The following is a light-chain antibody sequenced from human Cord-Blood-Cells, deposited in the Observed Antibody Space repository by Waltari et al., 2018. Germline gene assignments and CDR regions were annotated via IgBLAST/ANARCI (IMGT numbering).Light chain of an antibody. Sequence: QSALTQPPSVAGSPGQSLTISCTGTSRDIGRYNLLSWYQQHPGKAPKLMIYEGSKRPSGVSNRFSGSKSGNTASLTISGLQAEDEADYYCCSYAGSSTWVFGGGTKLTVL. CDR3: CSYAGSSTWV. V-gene: IGLV2-23*01. CDR1: SRDIGRYNL. J-gene: IGLJ3*02. CDR2: EGS.